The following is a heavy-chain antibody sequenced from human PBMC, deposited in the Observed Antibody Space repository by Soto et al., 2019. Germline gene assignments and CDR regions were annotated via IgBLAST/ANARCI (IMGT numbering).Heavy chain of an antibody. D-gene: IGHD1-1*01. CDR1: GFTISSYA. J-gene: IGHJ4*02. CDR2: ISDRGDTT. CDR3: AKDKPGTTSFDY. V-gene: IGHV3-23*01. Sequence: PGGSLRLSCAASGFTISSYAMYWVRQAPGKGLEWVSAISDRGDTTHYADSVKGRFTISRDTSKNTLYLQLNTLRADDTAVYYCAKDKPGTTSFDYWGQGTLVTVSS.